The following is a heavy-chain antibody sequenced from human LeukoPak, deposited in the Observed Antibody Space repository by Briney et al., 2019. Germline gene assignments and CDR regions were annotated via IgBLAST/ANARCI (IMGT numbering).Heavy chain of an antibody. V-gene: IGHV4-4*07. D-gene: IGHD6-13*01. Sequence: SEALSLTCTVSGGSISSYYWSWIRQPAGKGLEWIGRIYTSGSTNYNPSLKSRVTMSVDTSKNQFSLKLSSVTAADTAVYYCARTSGFHSSSWYDYWGQGTLVTVSS. CDR2: IYTSGST. CDR3: ARTSGFHSSSWYDY. CDR1: GGSISSYY. J-gene: IGHJ4*02.